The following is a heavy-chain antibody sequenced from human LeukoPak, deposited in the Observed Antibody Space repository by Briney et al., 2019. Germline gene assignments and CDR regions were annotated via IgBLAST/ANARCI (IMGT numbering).Heavy chain of an antibody. CDR2: IYYSGST. Sequence: SETLSPTCTVSGGSISSYYWSWIRQPPGKGLEWIGYIYYSGSTNYNPSLKSRVTISVDTSKNQFSLKLSSVTAADTAVYYCARAPLGSYCSGGSCYFGVAFDIWGQGTMVTVSS. J-gene: IGHJ3*02. CDR3: ARAPLGSYCSGGSCYFGVAFDI. D-gene: IGHD2-15*01. CDR1: GGSISSYY. V-gene: IGHV4-59*01.